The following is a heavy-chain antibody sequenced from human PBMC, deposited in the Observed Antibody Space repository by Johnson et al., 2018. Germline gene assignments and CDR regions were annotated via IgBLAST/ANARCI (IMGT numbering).Heavy chain of an antibody. CDR3: AKEYGMATITGYFQY. V-gene: IGHV3-30*18. CDR2: ISYEGSNK. CDR1: GFSFSNYG. Sequence: QVQLVQSGGGVVQPGKSLRLSCAASGFSFSNYGMHWVRQAPGKGLEWVAGISYEGSNKYYADSVKGRFTISRDNSKNTLDLQMNSLRAEDTAVYYSAKEYGMATITGYFQYWGHGTLVTVSS. D-gene: IGHD5-24*01. J-gene: IGHJ1*01.